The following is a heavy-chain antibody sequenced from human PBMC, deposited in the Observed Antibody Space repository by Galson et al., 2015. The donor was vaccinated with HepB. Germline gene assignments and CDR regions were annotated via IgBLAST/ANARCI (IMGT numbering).Heavy chain of an antibody. CDR3: ARGPIASAGTFYYFYYMDV. J-gene: IGHJ6*03. Sequence: SVKVSCKASGGTFNSYAINWVRQAPGQGLEWMGGIIRLFGTAIYAQKFRGRITITADESTSTAYMELHSLRSEDTAVYYCARGPIASAGTFYYFYYMDVWSEGTTVTVSS. CDR2: IIRLFGTA. CDR1: GGTFNSYA. D-gene: IGHD6-13*01. V-gene: IGHV1-69*13.